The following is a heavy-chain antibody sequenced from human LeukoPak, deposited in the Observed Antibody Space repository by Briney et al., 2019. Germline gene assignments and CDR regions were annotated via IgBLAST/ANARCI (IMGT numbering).Heavy chain of an antibody. D-gene: IGHD2-21*01. Sequence: PGGSLRLSCAASGFTFSSYAMSWVRQAPGKGLEWFSVISSSGGFTYSADSVKGRFTISRDNSKNTLYLQMNSLRAEDTAVYYCAKDLRYCGGDCYSADAFDIWGQGTMVTVSS. CDR2: ISSSGGFT. V-gene: IGHV3-23*01. CDR3: AKDLRYCGGDCYSADAFDI. CDR1: GFTFSSYA. J-gene: IGHJ3*02.